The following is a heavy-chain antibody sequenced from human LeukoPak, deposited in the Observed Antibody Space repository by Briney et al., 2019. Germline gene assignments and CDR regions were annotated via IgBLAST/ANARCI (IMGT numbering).Heavy chain of an antibody. D-gene: IGHD3-10*01. CDR3: AKEVYGSGSYYESY. CDR2: IYTSGST. J-gene: IGHJ4*02. CDR1: GGSISSYY. V-gene: IGHV4-4*07. Sequence: SETLSLTCTVSGGSISSYYWSWIRQPAGKGLEWIGRIYTSGSTNYNPSLKSRVTISVDTSKNQFSLKLSSVTAADTAVYYCAKEVYGSGSYYESYWGQGTLVTVSS.